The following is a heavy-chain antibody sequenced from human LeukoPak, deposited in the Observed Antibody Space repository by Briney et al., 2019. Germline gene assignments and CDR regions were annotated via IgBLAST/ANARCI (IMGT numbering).Heavy chain of an antibody. CDR2: IYYSGNT. V-gene: IGHV4-39*07. CDR3: ARDGSVGDSSGLPDAFDI. D-gene: IGHD3-22*01. Sequence: PSETLSLTCTVSGGSIGSSSYYWGWIRQPPGKGLEWIGSIYYSGNTYYDPSLKSRVTISVDKSKNQFSLKLSSVTAADTAVYYCARDGSVGDSSGLPDAFDIWGQGTMVTVSS. J-gene: IGHJ3*02. CDR1: GGSIGSSSYY.